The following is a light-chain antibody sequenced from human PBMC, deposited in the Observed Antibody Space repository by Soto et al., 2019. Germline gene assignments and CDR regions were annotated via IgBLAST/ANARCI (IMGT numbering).Light chain of an antibody. Sequence: DIQMTQSPSTLSASVGDRVTITCRASQTINSYLAWYQQKPGKAPKVLIFAASTLQTGVPSRCSSSCSGTDFTIIISILQPEDVATYCCQNYSISSPTFGQGTKVDIK. CDR3: QNYSISSPT. CDR1: QTINSY. V-gene: IGKV1-27*01. CDR2: AAS. J-gene: IGKJ1*01.